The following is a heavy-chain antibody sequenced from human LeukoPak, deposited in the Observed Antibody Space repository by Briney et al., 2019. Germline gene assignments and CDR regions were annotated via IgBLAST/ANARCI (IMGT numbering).Heavy chain of an antibody. V-gene: IGHV3-23*01. Sequence: SGGSLRLSCAASGFTFSNYDMSWVCQAPGKGLEWVSSISDSGGSTYYADSVKDRFTISRDNSKNTLYLQMTNLRAADTAVYYCAKDLSRAVAADWFDPWDQGSLVTVSS. CDR1: GFTFSNYD. CDR2: ISDSGGST. J-gene: IGHJ5*02. CDR3: AKDLSRAVAADWFDP. D-gene: IGHD6-19*01.